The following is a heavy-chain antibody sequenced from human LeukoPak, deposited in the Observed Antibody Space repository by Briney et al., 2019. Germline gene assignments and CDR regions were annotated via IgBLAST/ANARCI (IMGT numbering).Heavy chain of an antibody. Sequence: PGRSLRLSCAASGFTFSSYAMHWVRQAPGKGLEWVAVISYDGSNKYYADSVKGRFTISRDNSKNTLYLQMNSLRAEDTAVYYCAKYTGTTTLDAFDIWGQGTMVTVSS. CDR1: GFTFSSYA. J-gene: IGHJ3*02. CDR3: AKYTGTTTLDAFDI. D-gene: IGHD1-1*01. V-gene: IGHV3-30-3*02. CDR2: ISYDGSNK.